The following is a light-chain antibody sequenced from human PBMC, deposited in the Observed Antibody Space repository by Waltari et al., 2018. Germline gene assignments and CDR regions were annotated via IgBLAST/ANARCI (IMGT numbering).Light chain of an antibody. V-gene: IGKV1-39*01. CDR1: QSIRSY. CDR3: QQSYSTLMYT. J-gene: IGKJ2*01. Sequence: DIQRTQSPSSLSASVGDRVTITCRASQSIRSYLNWYQQKPGKAPKLLVYAASSLQSGVPTRFSGSGSGTDFALTISSLQPEDFATYYCQQSYSTLMYTFGQGTKLEIK. CDR2: AAS.